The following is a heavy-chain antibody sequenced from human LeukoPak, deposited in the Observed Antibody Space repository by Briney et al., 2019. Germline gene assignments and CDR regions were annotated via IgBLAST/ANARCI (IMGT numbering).Heavy chain of an antibody. CDR3: ARADLGYCSSTSCYEDDAFDI. CDR1: GGSFSGYY. V-gene: IGHV4-34*01. J-gene: IGHJ3*02. CDR2: INHSGST. Sequence: PSETLSLTCAVYGGSFSGYYWRWVRQPPGKGLEWIGEINHSGSTNYNPSLKSRVTISVDTSKNQFSLKLSSVTAADTAVYYCARADLGYCSSTSCYEDDAFDIWGQGTMVTVSS. D-gene: IGHD2-2*01.